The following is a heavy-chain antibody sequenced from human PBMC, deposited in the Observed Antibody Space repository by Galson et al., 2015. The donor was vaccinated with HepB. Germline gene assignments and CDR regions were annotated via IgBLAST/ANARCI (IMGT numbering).Heavy chain of an antibody. D-gene: IGHD1-26*01. J-gene: IGHJ5*02. CDR2: ISGSTTYI. CDR3: ARTTPFDR. V-gene: IGHV3-21*01. Sequence: SLRLSCAASGFTFNTYSMSWVRQAPGKGLEWVSAISGSTTYIYYADSVRGRFTISRDNAKNSLYLQMNSLTAEDTAVYYCARTTPFDRWGQGTLVTVSS. CDR1: GFTFNTYS.